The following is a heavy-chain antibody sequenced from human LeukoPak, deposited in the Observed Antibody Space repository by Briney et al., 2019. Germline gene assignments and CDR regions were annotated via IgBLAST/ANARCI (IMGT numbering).Heavy chain of an antibody. J-gene: IGHJ4*02. CDR2: IWDDGSDN. V-gene: IGHV3-30*02. CDR1: GFTFSSYA. D-gene: IGHD3-10*01. CDR3: AKDMVDRGPFDY. Sequence: QPGGSLRLSCAASGFTFSSYAMSWVRQAPGKGLEWVASIWDDGSDNYSADSVRGRFTISRDNSKNSLYLQMNSLKTEDTAFYFCAKDMVDRGPFDYWGQGTLVTVSS.